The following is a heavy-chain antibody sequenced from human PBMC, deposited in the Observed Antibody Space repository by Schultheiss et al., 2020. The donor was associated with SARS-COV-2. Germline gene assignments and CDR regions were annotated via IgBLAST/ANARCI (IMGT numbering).Heavy chain of an antibody. Sequence: GVSLKISCAASGFTFSSYGMHWVRQAPGKGLEWVAVISYDGSNKYYADSVKGRFTISRDNSKNTLYLQMNSLRAEDTAVYYCARDLEVSFDYWGQGTLVTVSS. CDR1: GFTFSSYG. D-gene: IGHD3-16*02. CDR2: ISYDGSNK. CDR3: ARDLEVSFDY. J-gene: IGHJ4*02. V-gene: IGHV3-30*03.